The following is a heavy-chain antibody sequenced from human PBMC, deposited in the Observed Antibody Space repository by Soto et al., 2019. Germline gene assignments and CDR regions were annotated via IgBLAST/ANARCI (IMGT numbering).Heavy chain of an antibody. D-gene: IGHD2-15*01. CDR1: GGSFSGYY. V-gene: IGHV4-34*01. CDR2: INHSGST. J-gene: IGHJ5*02. Sequence: QVQLQQWGAGLLKPSETLSLTCVVYGGSFSGYYWSWIRQPPGKGLEWIGEINHSGSTNYNPSLKSRVTISVDTSKNQFSLKLSYATAADTAVYYCARGFRFCSGGSCYSGWFDPWGQGTLVTVSS. CDR3: ARGFRFCSGGSCYSGWFDP.